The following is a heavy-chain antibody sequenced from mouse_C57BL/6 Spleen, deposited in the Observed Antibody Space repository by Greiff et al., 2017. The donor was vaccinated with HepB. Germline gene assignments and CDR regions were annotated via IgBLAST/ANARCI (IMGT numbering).Heavy chain of an antibody. V-gene: IGHV1-15*01. CDR2: IDPETGGT. J-gene: IGHJ4*01. Sequence: QVQLKQSGAELVRPGASVTLSCKASGYTFTDYEMHWVKQTPVHGLEWIGAIDPETGGTAYNQKFKGKAILTADKSSSTAYMELRSLTSEDSAVYYCTRWGLLRSKAMDYWGQGTSVTVSS. CDR3: TRWGLLRSKAMDY. D-gene: IGHD1-1*01. CDR1: GYTFTDYE.